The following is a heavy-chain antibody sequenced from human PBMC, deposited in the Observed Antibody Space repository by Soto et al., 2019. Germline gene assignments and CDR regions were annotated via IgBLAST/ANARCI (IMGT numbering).Heavy chain of an antibody. CDR1: GFIFTNYW. Sequence: GESLKISCKGSGFIFTNYWIGWVRQMPGKGLEWMGIIYPADSNVRYSPSFRGQVTISVDKSISTAYLQWTSLKASDTAIYYCARQYYYGSVVNYYYYGMDVWGQGTTVTVSS. V-gene: IGHV5-51*01. CDR3: ARQYYYGSVVNYYYYGMDV. CDR2: IYPADSNV. D-gene: IGHD3-10*01. J-gene: IGHJ6*02.